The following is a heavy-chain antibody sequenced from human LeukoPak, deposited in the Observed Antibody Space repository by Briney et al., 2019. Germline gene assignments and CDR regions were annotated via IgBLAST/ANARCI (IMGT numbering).Heavy chain of an antibody. V-gene: IGHV4-59*01. CDR2: FYYSGST. J-gene: IGHJ4*02. CDR1: GGSIRSYY. Sequence: SETLSLTCTVSGGSIRSYYWSWVRQPPGKGLEWIGYFYYSGSTNYNPSLKSRVTISVDTSKNQFSLKLNSVTAADTAVYYCARDPRLDIVATELTGDQGGYWGQGTLVTVSS. CDR3: ARDPRLDIVATELTGDQGGY. D-gene: IGHD5-12*01.